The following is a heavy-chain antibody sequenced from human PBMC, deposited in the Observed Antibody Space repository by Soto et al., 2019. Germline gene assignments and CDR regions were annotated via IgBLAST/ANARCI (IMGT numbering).Heavy chain of an antibody. CDR3: ARDPKTTGGQHWAFNYFDS. Sequence: GGSLRPSCAASGFSFSFSPMHWVSPVPGKVPEWVALISYDGTNKFYADSVKGRFTISRDNSKSTLYLHVDSLRPEDAAVYYCARDPKTTGGQHWAFNYFDSWGQGTLVTVSS. V-gene: IGHV3-30-3*01. CDR2: ISYDGTNK. J-gene: IGHJ4*02. D-gene: IGHD2-8*02. CDR1: GFSFSFSP.